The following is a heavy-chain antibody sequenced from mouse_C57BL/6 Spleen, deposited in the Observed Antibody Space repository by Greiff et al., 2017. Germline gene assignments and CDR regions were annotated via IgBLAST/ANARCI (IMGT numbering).Heavy chain of an antibody. CDR3: AREGGTVVASYYAMDY. J-gene: IGHJ4*01. D-gene: IGHD1-1*01. V-gene: IGHV5-4*01. CDR2: ISDGGSYT. CDR1: GFTFSSYA. Sequence: EVQLVESGGGLVKPGGSLKLSCAASGFTFSSYAMSWVRQTPEKRLEWVATISDGGSYTYYPDNVKGRFTISRDNAKNNLYLQMSHLKSEDTAMYYCAREGGTVVASYYAMDYWGQGTSVTVSS.